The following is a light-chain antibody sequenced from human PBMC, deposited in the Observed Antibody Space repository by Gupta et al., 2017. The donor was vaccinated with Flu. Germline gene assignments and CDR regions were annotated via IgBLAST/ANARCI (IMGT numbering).Light chain of an antibody. Sequence: PVDVGFISLRSIHGLLHTNGYIYFNWCLQQPGQSPQLLIYLSCNRAPGVPYSFRGRASGTEFTLTSSRLQAEDVGVYFCRQALQTPFTFGQGTKLDIK. CDR1: HGLLHTNGYIY. V-gene: IGKV2-28*01. CDR3: RQALQTPFT. J-gene: IGKJ3*01. CDR2: LSC.